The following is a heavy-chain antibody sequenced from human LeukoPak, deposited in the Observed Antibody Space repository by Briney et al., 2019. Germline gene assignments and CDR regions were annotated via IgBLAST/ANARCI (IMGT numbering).Heavy chain of an antibody. D-gene: IGHD3-16*02. J-gene: IGHJ4*02. CDR1: GGSISSGSFY. V-gene: IGHV4-39*01. CDR3: AKSWRPPTGPSDYVWGTYRGGEFDC. Sequence: SETLSLTCTVSGGSISSGSFYWGWIRRPPGKGLEWIGSGFYSGSTYYNPSLKNRVTISVDTSKNQFSLRLTSVSAADTAMYYCAKSWRPPTGPSDYVWGTYRGGEFDCWGQGTLVTVSS. CDR2: GFYSGST.